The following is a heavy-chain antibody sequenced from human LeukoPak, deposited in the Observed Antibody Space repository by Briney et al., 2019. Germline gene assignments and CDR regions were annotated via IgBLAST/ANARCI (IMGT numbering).Heavy chain of an antibody. CDR3: ARGGDIVVVVAATGAFDI. D-gene: IGHD2-15*01. V-gene: IGHV4-34*01. Sequence: SETLSLTCAVYGGSFSCYYLSWIRQPPGKGLEWIGEVNHSGSTNYNPSLKSQFTISVDTSKNQFSLKLSSVTAADTAVYYCARGGDIVVVVAATGAFDIWGKGQWSPSLQ. CDR2: VNHSGST. J-gene: IGHJ3*02. CDR1: GGSFSCYY.